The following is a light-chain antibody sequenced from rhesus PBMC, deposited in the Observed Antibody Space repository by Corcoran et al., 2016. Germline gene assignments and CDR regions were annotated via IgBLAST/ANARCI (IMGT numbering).Light chain of an antibody. V-gene: IGKV1-28*02. J-gene: IGKJ2*01. CDR1: QDISRY. Sequence: DIQMTQSSSSLSASVGDTVTITCRASQDISRYLNWFQQKPGKAPKLLIYTASNLESGVPSRFSGSGSGTEFTLTISSLQPEDFATYYCQQYNSAPYSFGQGTEVEIK. CDR2: TAS. CDR3: QQYNSAPYS.